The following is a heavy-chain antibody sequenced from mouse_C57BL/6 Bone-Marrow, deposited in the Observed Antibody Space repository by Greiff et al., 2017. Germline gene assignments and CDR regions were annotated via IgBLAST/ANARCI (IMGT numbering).Heavy chain of an antibody. CDR1: GYTFTSYD. CDR3: SAITTVVNY. J-gene: IGHJ2*01. Sequence: QVQLKQSGPELVKPGASVKLSCKASGYTFTSYDINWVKQRPGQGLEWIGWIYPRDGSTKYNEKFKGKATLAVDTSSSTAYMELHSLTSEDSAVYFCSAITTVVNYWGQGTTLTVSS. CDR2: IYPRDGST. D-gene: IGHD1-1*01. V-gene: IGHV1-85*01.